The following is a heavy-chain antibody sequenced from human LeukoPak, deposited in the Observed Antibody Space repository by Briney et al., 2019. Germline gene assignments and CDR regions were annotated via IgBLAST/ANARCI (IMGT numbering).Heavy chain of an antibody. D-gene: IGHD1-26*01. V-gene: IGHV3-30*18. CDR3: VKEPRGHFDFDF. CDR1: GFTFSSYG. Sequence: PGRSLRLSCAASGFTFSSYGIHWVRQAPGKGLEWVTAMSYDVGAEYYADSVKGRFTVSGDTSKSTVYLQMNSLRVEDTAVYYCVKEPRGHFDFDFWGQGTLVTVSS. CDR2: MSYDVGAE. J-gene: IGHJ4*02.